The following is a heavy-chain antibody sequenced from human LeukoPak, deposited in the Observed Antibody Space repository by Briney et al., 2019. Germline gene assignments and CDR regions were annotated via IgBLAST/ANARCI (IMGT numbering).Heavy chain of an antibody. D-gene: IGHD2-2*01. CDR1: GFTFSSYA. CDR3: AKDLRDIVVVPSTNWFDS. CDR2: ISGSGGST. Sequence: GGSLRLSCAASGFTFSSYAMSWVRQAPGKGLEWVSAISGSGGSTYYADSVKGRFTISRDNSKNTLYLQMNSLRAEDTAVYYCAKDLRDIVVVPSTNWFDSWGQGTLVTVSS. J-gene: IGHJ5*01. V-gene: IGHV3-23*01.